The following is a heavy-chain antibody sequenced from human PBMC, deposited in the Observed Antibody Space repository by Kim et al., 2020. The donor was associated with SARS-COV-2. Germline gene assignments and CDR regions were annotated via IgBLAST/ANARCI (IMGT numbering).Heavy chain of an antibody. V-gene: IGHV5-51*01. D-gene: IGHD6-6*01. CDR2: IYPGDSDT. CDR1: GYRFSSYW. CDR3: ARRGSSSSPFDY. J-gene: IGHJ4*02. Sequence: GESLKISCKGSGYRFSSYWIAWVRQMSGKGLEWMGIIYPGDSDTRYNPSFDGQVTISADKSISTAYLQWSSLKASDTATYYCARRGSSSSPFDYWGQGTL.